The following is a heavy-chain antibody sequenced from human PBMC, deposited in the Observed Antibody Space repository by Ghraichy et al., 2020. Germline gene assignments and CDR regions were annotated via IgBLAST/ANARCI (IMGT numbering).Heavy chain of an antibody. J-gene: IGHJ6*02. D-gene: IGHD1-26*01. CDR3: ASGVGARPYGYYGMDG. CDR1: GGSISSSSYY. V-gene: IGHV4-39*01. CDR2: IYYSGST. Sequence: SETLSLTCTVSGGSISSSSYYWGWIRQPPGKGLEWIMSIYYSGSTYYNPSLKSRVTISVDTYKNQFSLKMSSVTAADTAVYYCASGVGARPYGYYGMDGWGQGTTVTVSS.